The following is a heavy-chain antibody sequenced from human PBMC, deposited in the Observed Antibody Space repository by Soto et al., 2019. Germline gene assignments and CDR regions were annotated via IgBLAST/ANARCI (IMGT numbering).Heavy chain of an antibody. CDR3: ARRSSASYYDH. D-gene: IGHD1-26*01. Sequence: EVQLLESGGGLVQPGGSLRLSCAASGFTFSSYAMRWVRQAPVKGLEWVSAISGSGDSTYYADSVKGRFTISRDNSKNTRYRQMNSLRAEDTAVYYWARRSSASYYDHWGQGPLVTVSS. CDR1: GFTFSSYA. CDR2: ISGSGDST. J-gene: IGHJ5*02. V-gene: IGHV3-23*01.